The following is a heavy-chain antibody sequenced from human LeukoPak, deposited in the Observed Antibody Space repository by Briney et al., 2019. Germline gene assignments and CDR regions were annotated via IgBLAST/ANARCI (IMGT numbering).Heavy chain of an antibody. CDR1: GYTFTSYA. CDR3: ARVGDYYDSSGLDYFDY. CDR2: INTNTGNP. V-gene: IGHV7-4-1*02. Sequence: GASVKVSCKASGYTFTSYAMNWVRQAPGQGLEWMGWINTNTGNPTYAQGFTGRFVFSLDTSVSTAYLQISSLKAEDTAVYYCARVGDYYDSSGLDYFDYWGQGTLVTVSS. D-gene: IGHD3-22*01. J-gene: IGHJ4*02.